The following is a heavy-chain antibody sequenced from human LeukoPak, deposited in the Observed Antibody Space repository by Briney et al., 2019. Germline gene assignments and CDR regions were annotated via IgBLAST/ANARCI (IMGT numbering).Heavy chain of an antibody. Sequence: ASVKVSCKASGYTFTDYYIHWVRQAPGQGLEWMGWINPNGGGTNYEQKFQGRVTVTRDTSITTAYMELSRLRPDDTAVYYCARGHVVLSLHLWGQGTMVTVSS. CDR1: GYTFTDYY. D-gene: IGHD2-21*01. CDR2: INPNGGGT. V-gene: IGHV1-2*02. CDR3: ARGHVVLSLHL. J-gene: IGHJ3*01.